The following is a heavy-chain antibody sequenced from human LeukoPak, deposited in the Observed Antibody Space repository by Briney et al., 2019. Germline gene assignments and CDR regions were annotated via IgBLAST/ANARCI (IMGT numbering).Heavy chain of an antibody. Sequence: ASVKVSCKASGYTFSGYYMRWVRQAPGQGLEWMGRINPKSGGTNEAQKFHDRVTMTRDTSIRTAYMEVSRLRSDDTAVYYCARSPDILTGENFDYWGQGTLVTVSS. CDR1: GYTFSGYY. D-gene: IGHD3-9*01. V-gene: IGHV1-2*06. CDR3: ARSPDILTGENFDY. CDR2: INPKSGGT. J-gene: IGHJ4*02.